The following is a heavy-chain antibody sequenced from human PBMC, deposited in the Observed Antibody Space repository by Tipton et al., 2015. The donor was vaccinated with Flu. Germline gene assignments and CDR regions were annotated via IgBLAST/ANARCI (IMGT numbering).Heavy chain of an antibody. CDR3: ARGRLSSGYYNS. Sequence: TLSLTCTVSGYSISSGYYWGWIRQPPGKGLEWIGSIYHSGSTYYNPSLKGRVTISVDTSKNQFSLKLSSVTAADTAVYYCARGRLSSGYYNSWGQGTLVTVSS. J-gene: IGHJ4*02. CDR2: IYHSGST. D-gene: IGHD3-22*01. V-gene: IGHV4-38-2*02. CDR1: GYSISSGYY.